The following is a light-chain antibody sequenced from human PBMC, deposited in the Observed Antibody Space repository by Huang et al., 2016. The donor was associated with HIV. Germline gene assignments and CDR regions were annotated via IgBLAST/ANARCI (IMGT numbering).Light chain of an antibody. CDR1: QSVSSY. V-gene: IGKV3-11*01. J-gene: IGKJ4*01. CDR2: DAS. Sequence: EIVLTQSPATLSLSPGERATLSCRASQSVSSYLAWYQQKPGQAPRLLIYDASNRATGIPARFSGSGSGTDFTLTISSLEPDDFAVYYCQQRSNWLPLTFGGGTKVDIK. CDR3: QQRSNWLPLT.